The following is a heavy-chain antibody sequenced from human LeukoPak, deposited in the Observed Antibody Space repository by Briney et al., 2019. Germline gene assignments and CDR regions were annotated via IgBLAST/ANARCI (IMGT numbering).Heavy chain of an antibody. CDR3: ARGQAVAGV. CDR1: GGSISSYY. CDR2: IYYSGYT. D-gene: IGHD6-19*01. Sequence: SETLSLTCSVSGGSISSYYWSWIRQPPGKGLEWIGYIYYSGYTNYNPSLKSRVTMSVDTSKNQFSLQLSSVTAADTAVYYCARGQAVAGVWGQGTLGTVSS. V-gene: IGHV4-59*01. J-gene: IGHJ4*02.